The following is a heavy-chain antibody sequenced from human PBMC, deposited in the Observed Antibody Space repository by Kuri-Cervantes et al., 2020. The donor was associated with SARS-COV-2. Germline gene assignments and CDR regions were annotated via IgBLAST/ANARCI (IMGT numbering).Heavy chain of an antibody. J-gene: IGHJ5*02. CDR2: IYYTGST. CDR1: ISTGGYY. D-gene: IGHD3-10*01. Sequence: ISTGGYYWSWIRQHPGKGLEWIGYIYYTGSTYYNPSLRGRVSISLDMSKNQFSLNLSSVTAADTAVYYCARASIAPFGSGSWWFDPCGQGTHVVASS. CDR3: ARASIAPFGSGSWWFDP. V-gene: IGHV4-31*02.